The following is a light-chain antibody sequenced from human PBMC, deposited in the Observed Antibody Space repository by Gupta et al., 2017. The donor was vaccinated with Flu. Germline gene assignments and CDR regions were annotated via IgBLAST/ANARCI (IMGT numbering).Light chain of an antibody. CDR3: QQSDGIPFT. V-gene: IGKV4-1*01. CDR2: WAS. J-gene: IGKJ4*01. CDR1: QSGCNDAGDKNY. Sequence: SLGERATINCKSSQSGCNDAGDKNYLSWYQQKPGQPPKVLINWASIRESGVPDRFIGSGSGTDFTLTINSLQAEDVAVYYCQQSDGIPFTFGGGTKVEIK.